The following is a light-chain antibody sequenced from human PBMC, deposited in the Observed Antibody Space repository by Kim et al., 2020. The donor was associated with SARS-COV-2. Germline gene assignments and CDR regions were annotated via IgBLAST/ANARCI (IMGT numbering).Light chain of an antibody. V-gene: IGLV3-1*01. Sequence: SNELTQPPSVSVSPGQTASITCSGDKLGDKYACWYQQKPGQSPVLVIYQDSKRPSGIPERFSGSNSGNTATLTISGTQAMDEADYYCQAWDSSHVVFGGG. J-gene: IGLJ2*01. CDR2: QDS. CDR3: QAWDSSHVV. CDR1: KLGDKY.